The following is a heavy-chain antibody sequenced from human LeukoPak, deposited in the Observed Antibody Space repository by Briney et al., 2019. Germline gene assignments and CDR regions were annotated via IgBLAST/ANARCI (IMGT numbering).Heavy chain of an antibody. CDR1: GYTFTSYG. J-gene: IGHJ4*02. D-gene: IGHD3-22*01. V-gene: IGHV1-2*02. CDR3: ARRRRYYDSSGYYAFFDY. Sequence: ASVKVSCKASGYTFTSYGITWVRQAPGQGLEWMGWINPNSGGTNYAQKFQGRVTMTRDTSISTAYMELSRLRSDDTAVYYCARRRRYYDSSGYYAFFDYWGQGTLVTVSS. CDR2: INPNSGGT.